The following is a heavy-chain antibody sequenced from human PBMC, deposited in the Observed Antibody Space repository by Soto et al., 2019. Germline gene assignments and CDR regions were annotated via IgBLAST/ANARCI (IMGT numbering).Heavy chain of an antibody. Sequence: SETLSLTCTVSGGSISSYYWSWIRQPPGKGLEWIGDIYYSGSTNYNPSLKSRINISIDTSKNQFSLKLSSVTAADTAVYYCARLGIAAAYDYWGQGTLVTVSS. J-gene: IGHJ4*02. V-gene: IGHV4-59*08. CDR2: IYYSGST. CDR1: GGSISSYY. CDR3: ARLGIAAAYDY. D-gene: IGHD6-13*01.